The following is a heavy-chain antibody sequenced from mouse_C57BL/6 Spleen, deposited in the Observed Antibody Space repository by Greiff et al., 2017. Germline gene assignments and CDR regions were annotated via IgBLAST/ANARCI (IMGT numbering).Heavy chain of an antibody. CDR2: IVPNSGGT. V-gene: IGHV1-72*01. CDR3: AEEANWDGDFEV. D-gene: IGHD4-1*01. J-gene: IGHJ1*03. Sequence: VQLQQPGAELVKPGASVKLSCKASGYTFTSYWMHWVKQRPGRGLEWIGRIVPNSGGTKDKEKVKSKATLTVDKPSSTAYMQISRLTSEDSAVYYCAEEANWDGDFEVWGTGTSVTVSS. CDR1: GYTFTSYW.